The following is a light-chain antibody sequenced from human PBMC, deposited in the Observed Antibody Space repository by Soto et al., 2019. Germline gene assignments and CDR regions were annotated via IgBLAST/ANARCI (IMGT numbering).Light chain of an antibody. CDR2: GPS. Sequence: EIVLTQSPGTLSLSPGERATLSCRASESVSSYYIAWYQHKPDQAPRLLIYGPSTRATGIPDRFSASGSGTDFTLSIRRLEPEDSALYYCQQYTDSPLTFGQGTKVEIK. J-gene: IGKJ1*01. CDR1: ESVSSYY. V-gene: IGKV3-20*01. CDR3: QQYTDSPLT.